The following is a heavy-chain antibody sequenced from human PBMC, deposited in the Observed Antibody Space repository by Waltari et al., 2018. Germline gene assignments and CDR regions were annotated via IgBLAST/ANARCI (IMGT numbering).Heavy chain of an antibody. J-gene: IGHJ4*02. CDR1: GGPISSGCYY. Sequence: QVPLQESGPGLVTPSQTLSLPCSVSGGPISSGCYYWSWTRQHPGKGLEWIGYIYYSGITYYNPALKSRVTISVDTSKNQFSLKLSSVTAADTAVYYCARQIIAVAVIDYWGQGTLVTVSS. CDR2: IYYSGIT. V-gene: IGHV4-31*03. D-gene: IGHD6-19*01. CDR3: ARQIIAVAVIDY.